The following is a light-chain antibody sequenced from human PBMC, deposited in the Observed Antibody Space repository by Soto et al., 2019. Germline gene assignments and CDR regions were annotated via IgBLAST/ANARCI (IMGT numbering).Light chain of an antibody. CDR2: GNS. CDR1: SSNIGAGYD. J-gene: IGLJ2*01. CDR3: QSYDSSVSGDVV. V-gene: IGLV1-40*01. Sequence: QSVLTQPPSVSGAPGQRVTISCTGSSSNIGAGYDVHWYQQLPGTAPKLLVYGNSNRPSGVPVRFSGSKSGTSASLAITGLQAEDEADYYCQSYDSSVSGDVVFGGGTTLTVL.